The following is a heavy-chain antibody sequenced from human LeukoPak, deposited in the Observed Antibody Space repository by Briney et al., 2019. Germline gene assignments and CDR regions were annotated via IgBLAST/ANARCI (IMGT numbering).Heavy chain of an antibody. CDR1: GGPISSYY. J-gene: IGHJ4*02. V-gene: IGHV4-4*07. D-gene: IGHD3-9*01. CDR3: ARTKKDILTGYLFDY. Sequence: SETLSLTCTVSGGPISSYYWIWIRQPAGKGLEWIGRIYTSGSTNYNPSLKSRVTMSVDTYKNQFSLKLSSVTAADTAVYYCARTKKDILTGYLFDYWGQGTLVTVSS. CDR2: IYTSGST.